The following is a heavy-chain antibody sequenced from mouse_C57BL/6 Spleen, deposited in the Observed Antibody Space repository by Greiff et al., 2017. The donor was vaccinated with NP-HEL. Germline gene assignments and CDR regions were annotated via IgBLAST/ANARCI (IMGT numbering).Heavy chain of an antibody. CDR3: ARDYGDY. J-gene: IGHJ2*01. Sequence: EVQRVESGPELVKPGDSVKISCKASGYSFTGYFMNWVMQSHGKSLEWIGRINPYNGDTFYNQKFKGKATLTVDKSSSTAHMELRSLTSEDSAVYYCARDYGDYWGQGTTLTVSS. CDR1: GYSFTGYF. CDR2: INPYNGDT. V-gene: IGHV1-20*01.